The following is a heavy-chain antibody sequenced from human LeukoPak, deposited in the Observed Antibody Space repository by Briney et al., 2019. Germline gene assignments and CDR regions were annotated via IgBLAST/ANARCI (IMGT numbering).Heavy chain of an antibody. CDR2: ISGSGVTT. Sequence: GGSLRLSCAASGFTFNNYGLSWVRQAPGKGLEWVSAISGSGVTTYYADSVKGRFTISRDNSKNTLYLQMNSLRAEDTAVYYCSKWRAIVLVPEARSPIDYWGQGTLVTVSS. D-gene: IGHD2-2*01. V-gene: IGHV3-23*01. J-gene: IGHJ4*02. CDR3: SKWRAIVLVPEARSPIDY. CDR1: GFTFNNYG.